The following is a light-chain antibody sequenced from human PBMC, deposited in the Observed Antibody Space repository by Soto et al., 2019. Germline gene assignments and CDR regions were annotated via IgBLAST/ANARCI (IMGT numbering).Light chain of an antibody. V-gene: IGKV3-15*01. CDR1: QSVRSN. J-gene: IGKJ1*01. Sequence: EILMTQSPATLSVFPGERATLSCRASQSVRSNLAWYQQKPGQAPRLLIYGASTRATGIPARFSGSGSGTEFTLTITRLEPEDFAVYYCQQYVTSSPRTFGQGTKVDIK. CDR3: QQYVTSSPRT. CDR2: GAS.